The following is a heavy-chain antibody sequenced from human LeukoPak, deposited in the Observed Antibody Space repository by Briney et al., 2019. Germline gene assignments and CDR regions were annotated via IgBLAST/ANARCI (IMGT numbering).Heavy chain of an antibody. Sequence: SETLSLTCAVSGYSISSGYYWGWIRQPPGKGLGWIGSIYHSGSTYYSPSLKSRVTISVDTSKNQFSLKLTSVTAADTAVYYCASANTAVVTVDYWGQGTLVTVSS. V-gene: IGHV4-38-2*01. CDR3: ASANTAVVTVDY. J-gene: IGHJ4*02. D-gene: IGHD5-18*01. CDR1: GYSISSGYY. CDR2: IYHSGST.